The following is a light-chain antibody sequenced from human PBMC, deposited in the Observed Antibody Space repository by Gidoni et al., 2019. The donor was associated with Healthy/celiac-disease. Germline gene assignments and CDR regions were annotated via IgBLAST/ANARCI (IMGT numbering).Light chain of an antibody. J-gene: IGLJ2*01. CDR3: QAWDSSTAPVV. Sequence: SYELTQPPSVSVSPGQTASITCSGDKLGYKYACGYQQKPGTSPVLVIYQDSKRPSGIPERFSGSNSGNTATLTISGTQAMDEADYYCQAWDSSTAPVVFGGGTKLTVL. CDR2: QDS. CDR1: KLGYKY. V-gene: IGLV3-1*01.